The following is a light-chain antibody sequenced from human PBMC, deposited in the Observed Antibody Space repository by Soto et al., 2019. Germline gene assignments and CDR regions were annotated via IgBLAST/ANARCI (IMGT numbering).Light chain of an antibody. CDR3: QQRSNWPPLT. J-gene: IGKJ4*01. CDR1: QSVRRY. CDR2: DAS. V-gene: IGKV3-11*01. Sequence: EIVLTQSPATLSLSPGERATLSCRASQSVRRYLAWYQQKPGQAPRLLIYDASIRATGIPARFSGSGSGTDFTLTISSLEPEDFVVYYCQQRSNWPPLTFGGGTKVEIK.